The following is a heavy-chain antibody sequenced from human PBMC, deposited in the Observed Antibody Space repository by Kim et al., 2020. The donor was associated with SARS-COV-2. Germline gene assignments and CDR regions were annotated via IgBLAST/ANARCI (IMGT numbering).Heavy chain of an antibody. V-gene: IGHV4-34*01. CDR3: ARTRETKRGITMVRGVIRTYWYFDL. D-gene: IGHD3-10*01. Sequence: SETLSLTCAVYGGSFSGYYWSWIRQPPGKGLEWIGEINHSGSTNYNPSLKSRVTISVDTSKNQFSLKLSSVTAADTAVYYCARTRETKRGITMVRGVIRTYWYFDLWGRGTLVTVSS. CDR2: INHSGST. CDR1: GGSFSGYY. J-gene: IGHJ2*01.